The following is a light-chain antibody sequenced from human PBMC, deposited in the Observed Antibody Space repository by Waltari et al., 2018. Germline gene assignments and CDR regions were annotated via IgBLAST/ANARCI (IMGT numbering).Light chain of an antibody. CDR1: QGINSW. V-gene: IGKV1D-16*01. J-gene: IGKJ1*01. CDR3: QQYDDLPRT. Sequence: DIQMTQSPSSLSASVGDKVTITCHASQGINSWLAWYQQKPGKAPKPLIHATSFLQPRVPSRFSGNGSGTDYTLTVSGLQPEDFATYYCQQYDDLPRTFGQGTKVEI. CDR2: ATS.